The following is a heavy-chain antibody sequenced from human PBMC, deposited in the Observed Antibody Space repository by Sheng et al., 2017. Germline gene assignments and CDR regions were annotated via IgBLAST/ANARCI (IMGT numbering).Heavy chain of an antibody. CDR3: ARGSPGFRGSYYIDY. D-gene: IGHD3-10*01. J-gene: IGHJ4*02. CDR2: IYSGGVT. V-gene: IGHV3-53*01. Sequence: EVQLVESGGGLIQPGGSLRLSCAASGFTVSSNYMSWIRQAPGKGLEWVSVIYSGGVTYYADSVKGRFTISTDNSKNTLYFQMNSLRAEDTAVYYCARGSPGFRGSYYIDYWGQGTLVTVSS. CDR1: GFTVSSNY.